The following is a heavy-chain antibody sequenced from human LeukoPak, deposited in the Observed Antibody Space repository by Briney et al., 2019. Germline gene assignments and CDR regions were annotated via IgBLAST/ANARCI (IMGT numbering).Heavy chain of an antibody. J-gene: IGHJ4*02. CDR1: GFTFSSYW. D-gene: IGHD3-3*01. CDR3: ASVLFGVVTRSDY. CDR2: IEKDGSEK. Sequence: GGSLRLSCAASGFTFSSYWMSWVRQAPGKGLEWVAKIEKDGSEKHYVDSVRGRFTISRDNAKKSLYLQVNSLRIEDTAVYYCASVLFGVVTRSDYWGQGTLVTVSS. V-gene: IGHV3-7*01.